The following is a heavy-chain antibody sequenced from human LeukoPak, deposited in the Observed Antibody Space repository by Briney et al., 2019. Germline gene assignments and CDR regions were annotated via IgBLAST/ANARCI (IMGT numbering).Heavy chain of an antibody. CDR1: GFTVSSNY. D-gene: IGHD2-15*01. CDR2: IYSGGST. V-gene: IGHV3-53*01. J-gene: IGHJ4*02. CDR3: AKDKVAEYYFDY. Sequence: GGSLRLSCAASGFTVSSNYMSWVRQAPGKGLEWVSVIYSGGSTYYSDSVKGRFTISRDNSKNSLYLQMNSLRAEDTAVYYCAKDKVAEYYFDYWGQGTLVTVSS.